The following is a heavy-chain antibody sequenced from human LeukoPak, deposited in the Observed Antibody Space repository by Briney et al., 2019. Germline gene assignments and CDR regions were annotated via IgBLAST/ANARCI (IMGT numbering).Heavy chain of an antibody. Sequence: SETLSLTCTVSGYSISSNYYWGWIRQPPGKGLEWIGYIYYSGSTNYNPSLKSRVTISVDTSKNQFSLKLSSVTAADTAVYYCARLKYYYGSGSYGGFDYWGQGTLVTVSS. D-gene: IGHD3-10*01. V-gene: IGHV4-61*01. CDR1: GYSISSNYY. CDR2: IYYSGST. J-gene: IGHJ4*02. CDR3: ARLKYYYGSGSYGGFDY.